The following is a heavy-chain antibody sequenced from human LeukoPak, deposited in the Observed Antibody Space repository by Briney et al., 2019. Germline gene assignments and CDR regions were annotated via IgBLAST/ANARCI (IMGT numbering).Heavy chain of an antibody. CDR3: AKDVIRGAISYFDS. Sequence: GGSLRLSCAASGFTFSSYSMNWVRLAPGKGLEWVSSISSSSSYIYYADSVKGRFTISRDNSKNTLYLQMNSLRADDTAVYYCAKDVIRGAISYFDSWGQGTQVAVSS. D-gene: IGHD3-10*01. CDR1: GFTFSSYS. J-gene: IGHJ4*02. V-gene: IGHV3-21*04. CDR2: ISSSSSYI.